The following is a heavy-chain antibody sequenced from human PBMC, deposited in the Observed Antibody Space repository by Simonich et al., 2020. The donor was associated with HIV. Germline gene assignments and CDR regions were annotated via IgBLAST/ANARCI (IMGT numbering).Heavy chain of an antibody. Sequence: EVQLLESGGGLVQPGGSLRLSCAGSGFTFSNYTMTWGRQAPGKGLEWVSGIGIRDTTYYADSVKGRFISSRDNSKNTLYRQMDSLRAGDTALYYCAKDQLGTDGFDIWGQGTMVTVSS. J-gene: IGHJ3*02. V-gene: IGHV3-23*01. CDR1: GFTFSNYT. CDR2: IGIRDTT. D-gene: IGHD7-27*01. CDR3: AKDQLGTDGFDI.